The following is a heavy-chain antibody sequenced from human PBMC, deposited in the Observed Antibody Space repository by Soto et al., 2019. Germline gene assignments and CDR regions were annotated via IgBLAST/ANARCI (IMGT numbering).Heavy chain of an antibody. V-gene: IGHV3-23*01. Sequence: GGSLRLSCAASGFTFSSYAMSWVRQAPGKGLEWVSAISGSGGSTYYADSVKGRFTISRDNSKNTLYLQMNSLRAEDTAVYYCAGYDSSGYLDYYFDYWGQGTLVTVSS. CDR1: GFTFSSYA. CDR3: AGYDSSGYLDYYFDY. J-gene: IGHJ4*02. D-gene: IGHD3-22*01. CDR2: ISGSGGST.